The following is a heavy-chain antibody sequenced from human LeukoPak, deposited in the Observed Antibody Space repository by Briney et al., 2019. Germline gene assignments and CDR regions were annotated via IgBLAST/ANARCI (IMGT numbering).Heavy chain of an antibody. V-gene: IGHV4-38-2*01. CDR1: GYSISSGYY. Sequence: PSETLSLTCAVSGYSISSGYYWGWIRQPPGKGLEWIGSIYHSGSTYYNPSLKSRVTISVDTSKNQFSLKLSSVTAADTAVHYCARWVGATTRYFDYWGQGTLVTVSS. CDR3: ARWVGATTRYFDY. CDR2: IYHSGST. D-gene: IGHD1-26*01. J-gene: IGHJ4*02.